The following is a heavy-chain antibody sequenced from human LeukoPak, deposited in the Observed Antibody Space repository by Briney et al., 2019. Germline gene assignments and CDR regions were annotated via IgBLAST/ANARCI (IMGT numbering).Heavy chain of an antibody. J-gene: IGHJ6*03. D-gene: IGHD3-10*01. V-gene: IGHV1-69*06. CDR1: GGTFSSYA. CDR3: ARDRSITMVRGVISYXDV. Sequence: SVKVSCKASGGTFSSYAISWVRQAPGQGLEWMGGIIPIFGTANYAQKFQGRVTITADKSTSTAYMELSSLRSEDTAVYYCARDRSITMVRGVISYXDVXXXGTXVTVSS. CDR2: IIPIFGTA.